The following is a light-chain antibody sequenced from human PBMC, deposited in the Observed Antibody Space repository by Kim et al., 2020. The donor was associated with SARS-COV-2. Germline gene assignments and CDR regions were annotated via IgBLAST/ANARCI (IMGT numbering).Light chain of an antibody. CDR1: QSVSNS. CDR2: DSS. V-gene: IGKV3-11*01. CDR3: QQRSNWPPYT. J-gene: IGKJ2*01. Sequence: EIVLTQSPATLSLSPGDRATLSCRASQSVSNSLAWYQQKPGQAPRLLIYDSSNRATGIPARFSGSGSGTDFTLTISSLEPEDFAVYYCQQRSNWPPYTFGQGTKLEI.